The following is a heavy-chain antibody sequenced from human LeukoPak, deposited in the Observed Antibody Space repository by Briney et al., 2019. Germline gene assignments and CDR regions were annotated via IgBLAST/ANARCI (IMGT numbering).Heavy chain of an antibody. D-gene: IGHD6-19*01. CDR2: VHYSGTT. Sequence: PSETLSLTCTVSGGSISSSSYYWGWIRQPPGKGLEWVGYVHYSGTTNYNPSLKSRVTISLDTSKNQFSLKLSSVTAADTAVYYCAILGAVAGILFDYWGQGTLVTVSS. CDR1: GGSISSSSYY. CDR3: AILGAVAGILFDY. J-gene: IGHJ4*01. V-gene: IGHV4-61*05.